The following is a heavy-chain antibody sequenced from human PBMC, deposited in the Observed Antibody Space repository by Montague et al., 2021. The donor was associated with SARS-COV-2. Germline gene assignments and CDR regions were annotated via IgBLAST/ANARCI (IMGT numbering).Heavy chain of an antibody. CDR3: ARWGLNNAFDI. CDR1: GDSISRSHYF. D-gene: IGHD1/OR15-1a*01. V-gene: IGHV4-39*02. Sequence: SETLSLTCSVFGDSISRSHYFWAWIRQPPGMGLEWIGSIYFTGKTYYXXSLKSRVTISIDTSKNHFSLRLSSVTAADSAVFYCARWGLNNAFDIWGLGTMITLSS. J-gene: IGHJ3*02. CDR2: IYFTGKT.